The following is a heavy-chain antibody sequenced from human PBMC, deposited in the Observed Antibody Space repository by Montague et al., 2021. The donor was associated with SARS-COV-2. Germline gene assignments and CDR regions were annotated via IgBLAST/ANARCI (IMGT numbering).Heavy chain of an antibody. CDR2: IYYTSGST. CDR1: GGSMRSSIDY. V-gene: IGHV4-39*01. Sequence: SETLSLTCTVSGGSMRSSIDYWGWIRQPPGKGLESIGNIYYTSGSTFYNPSLKSRVTISIDTSKNRLSLNLTSVTAAATAVYYCAGQPTLPRSDYWGQGILVTVSS. CDR3: AGQPTLPRSDY. J-gene: IGHJ4*02.